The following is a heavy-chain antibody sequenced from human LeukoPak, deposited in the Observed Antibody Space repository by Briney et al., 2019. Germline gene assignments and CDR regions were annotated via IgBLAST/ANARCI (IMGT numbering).Heavy chain of an antibody. CDR3: ARDSGEEIL. CDR2: IYYSGST. J-gene: IGHJ4*02. V-gene: IGHV4-61*01. D-gene: IGHD1-26*01. CDR1: GGSVSSGSYY. Sequence: SETLSLTCTVSGGSVSSGSYYWSWIRQPPGKGLEWIGYIYYSGSTYYNPSLKSRVTISVDTSKNQFSLKLSSVTAADTAVYYCARDSGEEILWGQGTLVTVSS.